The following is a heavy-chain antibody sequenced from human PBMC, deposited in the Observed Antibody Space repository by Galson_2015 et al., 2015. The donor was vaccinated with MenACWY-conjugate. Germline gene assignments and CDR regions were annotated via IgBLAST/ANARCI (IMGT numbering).Heavy chain of an antibody. D-gene: IGHD5-12*01. CDR2: ISGGGGGT. J-gene: IGHJ4*02. V-gene: IGHV3-23*01. CDR1: GFTFSSYA. Sequence: SLRLSCAASGFTFSSYAMTWVRQAPGKGLEWVSSISGGGGGTYYADSVRGRFTISRDNSKNTLYLQMNSLRAEDTAIYYCAKGLGTLYSGYPPDYWGQGALITVSS. CDR3: AKGLGTLYSGYPPDY.